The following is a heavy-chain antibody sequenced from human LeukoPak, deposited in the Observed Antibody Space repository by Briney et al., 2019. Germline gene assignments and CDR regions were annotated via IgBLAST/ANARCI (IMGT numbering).Heavy chain of an antibody. J-gene: IGHJ3*02. V-gene: IGHV4-59*01. CDR3: ARDPPRAAAAPGAFDI. CDR2: VYYSGST. D-gene: IGHD6-13*01. CDR1: GGSISSYF. Sequence: SETLCLTCTVSGGSISSYFWSWVPQPPGKALEGIAYVYYSGSTNYNPSLKSRVTISVDTSKNQFSLKLTSVTAADTAVYYCARDPPRAAAAPGAFDIWGQGTMVTVSS.